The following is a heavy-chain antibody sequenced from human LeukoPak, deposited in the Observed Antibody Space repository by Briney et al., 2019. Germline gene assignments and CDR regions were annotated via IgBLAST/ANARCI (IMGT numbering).Heavy chain of an antibody. J-gene: IGHJ5*02. CDR1: GFTFSSYW. Sequence: GGSLRLSCAASGFTFSSYWMSWVRQAPGKGLEWVANIKQDGSEKYYVDSVKGRFTISRDNAKNSLYLQMNSLRAEDTAVYYCARVDIVVVVAALDWFDPWGQGTLVTVSS. CDR2: IKQDGSEK. V-gene: IGHV3-7*03. CDR3: ARVDIVVVVAALDWFDP. D-gene: IGHD2-15*01.